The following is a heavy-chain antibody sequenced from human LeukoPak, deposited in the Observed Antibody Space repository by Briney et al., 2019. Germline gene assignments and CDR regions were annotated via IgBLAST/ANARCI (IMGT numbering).Heavy chain of an antibody. J-gene: IGHJ3*02. V-gene: IGHV4-39*07. CDR3: ARVVYRPRREMATITAGAFDI. CDR1: GGSISSSSYY. D-gene: IGHD5-24*01. Sequence: SETLSLTCTVFGGSISSSSYYWGWIRQPPGKGLEWIGSIYYSGSTYYNPSLKSRVTISVDRSKNQFSLKLSSVTAADTAVYYCARVVYRPRREMATITAGAFDIWGQGTMVTVSS. CDR2: IYYSGST.